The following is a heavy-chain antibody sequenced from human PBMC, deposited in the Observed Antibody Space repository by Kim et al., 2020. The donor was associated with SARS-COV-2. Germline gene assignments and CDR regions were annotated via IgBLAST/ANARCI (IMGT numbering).Heavy chain of an antibody. CDR1: GFTFSSYG. CDR3: ARSDYEFWSGYYLSWNYYYYGMDV. CDR2: IWYDGSNK. J-gene: IGHJ6*02. D-gene: IGHD3-3*01. V-gene: IGHV3-33*01. Sequence: GGSLRLSCAASGFTFSSYGMHWVRQAPGKGLEWVAVIWYDGSNKYYADSVKGRFTISRDNSKNTLYLQMNSLRAEDTAVYYCARSDYEFWSGYYLSWNYYYYGMDVWGQGATVTVSS.